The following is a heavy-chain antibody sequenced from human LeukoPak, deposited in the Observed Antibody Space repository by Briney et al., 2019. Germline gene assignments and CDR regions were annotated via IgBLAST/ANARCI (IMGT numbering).Heavy chain of an antibody. CDR2: INPNSGGT. J-gene: IGHJ4*02. V-gene: IGHV1-2*02. CDR3: ARGDGITIFGVVTTQPFDY. Sequence: ASVKVSCKASGYTFTGYYMHWVRQAPGQGLEWMGWINPNSGGTNYAQKFQGRVTMTRDTSISTAYMELSRLRSDDTAVYYCARGDGITIFGVVTTQPFDYWGQGTLVTVSS. CDR1: GYTFTGYY. D-gene: IGHD3-3*01.